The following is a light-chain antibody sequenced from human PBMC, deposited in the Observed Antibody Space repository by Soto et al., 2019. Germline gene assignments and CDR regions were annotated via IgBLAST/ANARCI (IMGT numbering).Light chain of an antibody. V-gene: IGKV1-33*01. CDR3: QQYDNSPIT. J-gene: IGKJ5*01. CDR1: QDISNY. CDR2: DAS. Sequence: NQMTQSPSSLSASVGDRVTITCQASQDISNYLNWYQQKPGKAPKLLIYDASNLETGVPSRFSGSGSGTDFTFTISSLQPEDIATYYCQQYDNSPITFGQGTRLETK.